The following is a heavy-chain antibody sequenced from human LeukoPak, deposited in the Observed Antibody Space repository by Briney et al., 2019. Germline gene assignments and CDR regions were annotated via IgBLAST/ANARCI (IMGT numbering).Heavy chain of an antibody. J-gene: IGHJ4*02. Sequence: GGSLRLAWGASGFTVSNCWMHWVRQAPGKGLVWVSRINSDGSGRNYADSVKGRFTISRDNAKNTVYLQMNSLRAEDTAVYYCASASSHRIAAGGDYWGQGTLVTVSS. CDR3: ASASSHRIAAGGDY. V-gene: IGHV3-74*01. D-gene: IGHD6-13*01. CDR1: GFTVSNCW. CDR2: INSDGSGR.